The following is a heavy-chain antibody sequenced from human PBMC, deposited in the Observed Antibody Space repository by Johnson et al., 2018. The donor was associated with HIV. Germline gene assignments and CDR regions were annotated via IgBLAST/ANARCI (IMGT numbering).Heavy chain of an antibody. Sequence: QVQLVESGGGVVQPGRSLRLSCAASGFTFSSYAMHWVRQAPGKGLEWVAVISYDGSNKYYADSVKGRFTISRDNSKNTLYLQMNSLRAEDTALYYCAKEGAAVIHFDIWGQGTMVTVSS. J-gene: IGHJ3*02. V-gene: IGHV3-30-3*01. CDR2: ISYDGSNK. D-gene: IGHD6-13*01. CDR1: GFTFSSYA. CDR3: AKEGAAVIHFDI.